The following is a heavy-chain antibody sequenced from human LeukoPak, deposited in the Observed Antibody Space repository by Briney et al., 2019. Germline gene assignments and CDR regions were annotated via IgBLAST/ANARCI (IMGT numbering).Heavy chain of an antibody. CDR3: IRSHCYDSSTYYLDY. Sequence: GGSLRLSCAASGFTLSSYWMHWVRQAPGKELVWVSRINRDGSITSYADSVKGRFTISRDNAKNTLYLQMNSLRAEDTAVYYCIRSHCYDSSTYYLDYWGQGTLVTVSS. CDR1: GFTLSSYW. CDR2: INRDGSIT. V-gene: IGHV3-74*01. D-gene: IGHD3-22*01. J-gene: IGHJ4*02.